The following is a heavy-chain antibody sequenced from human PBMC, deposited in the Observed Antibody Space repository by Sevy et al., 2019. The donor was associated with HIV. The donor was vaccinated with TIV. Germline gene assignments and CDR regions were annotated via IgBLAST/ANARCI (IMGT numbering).Heavy chain of an antibody. V-gene: IGHV3-49*04. CDR2: LKSKADGGTV. J-gene: IGHJ4*02. Sequence: GGSLRLSCTTSGFTFGDYAMNSVLQAPGKGLEWVAFLKSKADGGTVDHAASVKGRFTISRDDSKIIAYLQMNDLTTEDTGVYYCTRWKGLQSIFDYWGQGALVTVSS. CDR3: TRWKGLQSIFDY. CDR1: GFTFGDYA. D-gene: IGHD1-1*01.